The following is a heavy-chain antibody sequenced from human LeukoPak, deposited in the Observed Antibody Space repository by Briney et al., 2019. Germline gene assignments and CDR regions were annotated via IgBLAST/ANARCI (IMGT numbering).Heavy chain of an antibody. D-gene: IGHD6-19*01. Sequence: SETLSLTCAVYGGSFSGYYWSWLRQPPGKGLEWLGEINHSGSTNYNPSLKSRVTISVDTSKNQFSLKLSSVTAADTAVYYCARRSSGWYLYYFDYWGQGTLVTVSS. V-gene: IGHV4-34*01. J-gene: IGHJ4*02. CDR3: ARRSSGWYLYYFDY. CDR1: GGSFSGYY. CDR2: INHSGST.